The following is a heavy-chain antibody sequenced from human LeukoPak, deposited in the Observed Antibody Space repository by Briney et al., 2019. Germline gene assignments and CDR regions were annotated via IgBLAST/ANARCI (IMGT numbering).Heavy chain of an antibody. V-gene: IGHV1-46*01. CDR1: GYTFTSYQ. CDR2: INPSAGRT. Sequence: ASVKVSCKASGYTFTSYQIHWVRQAPGQGLEWMGIINPSAGRTHSLQKFQGRVTMTRDTSTSTVYMELSSLRSGDTAVYYCARDYVSRSIAVPDYWGQGTLVTVSS. CDR3: ARDYVSRSIAVPDY. J-gene: IGHJ4*02. D-gene: IGHD6-19*01.